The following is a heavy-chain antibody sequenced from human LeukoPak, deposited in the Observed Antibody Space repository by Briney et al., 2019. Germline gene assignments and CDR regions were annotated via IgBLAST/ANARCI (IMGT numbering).Heavy chain of an antibody. V-gene: IGHV4-39*01. CDR1: GVSIGSSNSY. D-gene: IGHD3-10*01. Sequence: SETLSLTCTVSGVSIGSSNSYWGWIRQPPGKGLEWIGSIYYSGNTYYNASLKSQVSISIDTSKNQFSLRLTSVTAADTAVYYCATGGYYYGSGSYYKFDYWGQGTLVTVSS. CDR2: IYYSGNT. J-gene: IGHJ4*02. CDR3: ATGGYYYGSGSYYKFDY.